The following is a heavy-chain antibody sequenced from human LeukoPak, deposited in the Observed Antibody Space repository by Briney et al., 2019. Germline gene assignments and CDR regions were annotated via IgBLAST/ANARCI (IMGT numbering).Heavy chain of an antibody. J-gene: IGHJ4*02. Sequence: SETLSLTFAVYGGSFSGYYWSWIRQPPGKGLEWIGEINHSGSTNYNPSLKSRVTISVDTSKNQFSLKLSSVTAADTAVYYCARRRGYSYGSNFDYWGQGTLVTVSS. V-gene: IGHV4-34*01. CDR1: GGSFSGYY. D-gene: IGHD5-18*01. CDR2: INHSGST. CDR3: ARRRGYSYGSNFDY.